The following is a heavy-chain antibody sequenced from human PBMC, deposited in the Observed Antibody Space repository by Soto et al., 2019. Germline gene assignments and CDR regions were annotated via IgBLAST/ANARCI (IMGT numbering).Heavy chain of an antibody. J-gene: IGHJ6*02. Sequence: PSETLSLTCTVSGGSISSSSYYWGWIRQPPGKGLEWIGSIYYSGSTYYNPSLKSRVTISVDTSKNQFSLKLSSVTAADTAVYYFAKNRHYYYSSGYYPLQVGYYYYGMDVWGQGTTVTVSS. V-gene: IGHV4-39*01. CDR3: AKNRHYYYSSGYYPLQVGYYYYGMDV. D-gene: IGHD3-22*01. CDR2: IYYSGST. CDR1: GGSISSSSYY.